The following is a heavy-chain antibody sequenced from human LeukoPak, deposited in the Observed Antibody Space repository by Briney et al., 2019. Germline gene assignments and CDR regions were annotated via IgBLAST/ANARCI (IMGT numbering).Heavy chain of an antibody. J-gene: IGHJ4*02. CDR3: ARLRGYYDSSGYYSGPFDY. CDR2: IYPGDSDT. V-gene: IGHV5-51*01. D-gene: IGHD3-22*01. CDR1: GYSFTSYW. Sequence: GXSLKISCKGSGYSFTSYWIGWVRRMPGKGLEWMGIIYPGDSDTRYSPSFQGQVTISADKSISTAYLQWSSLKASDTAMYYCARLRGYYDSSGYYSGPFDYWGQGTLVTVSS.